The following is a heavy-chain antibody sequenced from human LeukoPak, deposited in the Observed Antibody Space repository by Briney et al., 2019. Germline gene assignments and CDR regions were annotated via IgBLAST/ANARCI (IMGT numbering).Heavy chain of an antibody. J-gene: IGHJ5*02. CDR2: INPNSGGT. CDR1: GYTFTGYY. D-gene: IGHD6-13*01. CDR3: AGTIAAAGAVGWFDP. V-gene: IGHV1-2*02. Sequence: GASVKVSCKASGYTFTGYYMHWVRQAPGQGLEWMGWINPNSGGTSFAQKFQGRVTMTRDTSISTAYMELSRLRSDDTAVYYCAGTIAAAGAVGWFDPWGQGTLVTVSS.